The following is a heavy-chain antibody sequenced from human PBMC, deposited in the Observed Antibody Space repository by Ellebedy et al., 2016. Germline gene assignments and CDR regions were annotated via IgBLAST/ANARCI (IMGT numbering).Heavy chain of an antibody. CDR2: INHSGST. J-gene: IGHJ6*03. Sequence: SETLSLTXAVYGGSFSGYYWSWIRQPPGKGLEWIGEINHSGSTNYNPSLKSRVTISVDTSKNQFSLKLSSVTAADTAVYYCARGRNLGRTHHGSGSYYNPAPYYYYMDVWGKGTTVTVSS. V-gene: IGHV4-34*01. CDR3: ARGRNLGRTHHGSGSYYNPAPYYYYMDV. CDR1: GGSFSGYY. D-gene: IGHD3-10*01.